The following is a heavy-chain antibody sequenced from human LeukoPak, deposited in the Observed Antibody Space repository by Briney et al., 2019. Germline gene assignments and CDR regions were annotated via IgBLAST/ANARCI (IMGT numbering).Heavy chain of an antibody. CDR1: GGSFSGYY. CDR3: ASVDTAMRGFDY. J-gene: IGHJ4*02. V-gene: IGHV4-34*01. D-gene: IGHD5-18*01. CDR2: INHSGST. Sequence: SETLSLTCAVYGGSFSGYYWSWIRQPPGKGLEWIGEINHSGSTNYNPSLKSRVTISVDTSKNQSSLKLSSVTAADTAVYYCASVDTAMRGFDYWGQGTLVTVSS.